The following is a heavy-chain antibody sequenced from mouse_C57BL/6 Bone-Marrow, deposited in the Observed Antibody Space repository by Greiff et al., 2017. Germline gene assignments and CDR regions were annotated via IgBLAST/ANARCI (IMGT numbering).Heavy chain of an antibody. J-gene: IGHJ4*01. V-gene: IGHV1-19*01. D-gene: IGHD1-1*01. Sequence: VHVKQSGPVLVKPGASVKMSCKASGYTFTDYYMNWVKQSHGKSLEWIGVINPYNGGTSYNQKFKGKATLTVDKSSSTAYMELNSLTSEDSAVYYCARRVVAPYYYAMDYWGQGTSVTVSS. CDR1: GYTFTDYY. CDR3: ARRVVAPYYYAMDY. CDR2: INPYNGGT.